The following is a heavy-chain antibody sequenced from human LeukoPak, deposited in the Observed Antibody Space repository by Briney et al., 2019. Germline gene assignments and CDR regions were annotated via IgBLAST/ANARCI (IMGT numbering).Heavy chain of an antibody. CDR1: GFTFSSYA. J-gene: IGHJ4*02. D-gene: IGHD3-10*01. CDR3: AKGYDYYGSGSYRSYFDY. V-gene: IGHV3-23*01. CDR2: ISGSGGSK. Sequence: PGGSLRLSCAASGFTFSSYAMSWVRQAPGKGLEWVSAISGSGGSKYYADSVKGRFTISRDNSKNTLYLQMNSLRAEDTAVYYCAKGYDYYGSGSYRSYFDYWGQGTLVTVSS.